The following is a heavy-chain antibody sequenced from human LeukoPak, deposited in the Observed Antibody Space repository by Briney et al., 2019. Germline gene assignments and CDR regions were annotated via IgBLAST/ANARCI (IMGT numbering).Heavy chain of an antibody. D-gene: IGHD3-10*01. CDR2: ISSSGTTT. J-gene: IGHJ4*02. CDR3: AGWVAYDYSDY. CDR1: GFTFSSYE. V-gene: IGHV3-48*03. Sequence: PGGSLRFSCAASGFTFSSYEMNGGRQAPGKGLEGVSYISSSGTTTYYADSVKCRFTMSRDNAQNSLCLQMSSLRTEHTTVYYGAGWVAYDYSDYWGQGTLVTVSS.